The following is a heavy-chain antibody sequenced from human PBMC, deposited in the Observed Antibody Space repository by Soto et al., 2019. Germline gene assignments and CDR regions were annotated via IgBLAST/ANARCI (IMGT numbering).Heavy chain of an antibody. CDR3: ARESEDLTSNFDY. CDR1: GFTFSRYS. V-gene: IGHV3-21*01. CDR2: ISSTTNYI. J-gene: IGHJ4*02. Sequence: EGQLVESGGGLVRPGGSLRLSCAASGFTFSRYSMNWVRQAPGKGLEWGSSISSTTNYIYYADSMTGRFTVSRDNAKNAVYLDMNSLSAEDTAVYYCARESEDLTSNFDYWGQGTLVNVSS.